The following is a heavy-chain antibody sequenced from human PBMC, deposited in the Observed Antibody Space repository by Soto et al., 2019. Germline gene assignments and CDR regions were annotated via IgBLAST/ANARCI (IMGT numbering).Heavy chain of an antibody. CDR3: ARGSSIAGLYYGMDV. V-gene: IGHV4-31*03. CDR2: NYYSGIT. D-gene: IGHD6-6*01. Sequence: SETLSLTCTVSGGSISSGGYYWTWIRQHPGKGLEWIGYNYYSGITYYNPSLKSRVTISLDTSKNQFSLKLSSITAADTAVYYCARGSSIAGLYYGMDVWGQGTTVTVSS. J-gene: IGHJ6*02. CDR1: GGSISSGGYY.